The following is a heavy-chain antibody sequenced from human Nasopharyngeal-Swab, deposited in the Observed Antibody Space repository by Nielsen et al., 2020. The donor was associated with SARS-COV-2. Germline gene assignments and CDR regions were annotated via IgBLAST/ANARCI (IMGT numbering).Heavy chain of an antibody. J-gene: IGHJ4*02. CDR3: AKGSYYDFWSGRKDLDY. CDR1: GYTFTSYD. CDR2: MNPNSGNT. V-gene: IGHV1-8*01. D-gene: IGHD3-3*01. Sequence: ASVKVSCKASGYTFTSYDINWVRQATGQGLEWMGWMNPNSGNTGYAQKFQGRVTMTRNTSISTAYMELSSLRSEDTAVYYCAKGSYYDFWSGRKDLDYWGQGILVTVSS.